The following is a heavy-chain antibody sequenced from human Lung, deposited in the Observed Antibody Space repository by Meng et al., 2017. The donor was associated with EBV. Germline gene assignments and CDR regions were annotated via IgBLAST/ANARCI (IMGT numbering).Heavy chain of an antibody. Sequence: EVQLVESGGGFVQPGGSLRLSCAASGFTFSNYWMYWVRQPPGKGLVWVSRINSDGTSTIYADSVKGRFTISRDNAKNTLYLQMNSLRAEDTAMYFCTSGGGGSESWGQGTLVTVSS. CDR2: INSDGTST. CDR1: GFTFSNYW. D-gene: IGHD3-10*01. CDR3: TSGGGGSES. J-gene: IGHJ4*02. V-gene: IGHV3-74*01.